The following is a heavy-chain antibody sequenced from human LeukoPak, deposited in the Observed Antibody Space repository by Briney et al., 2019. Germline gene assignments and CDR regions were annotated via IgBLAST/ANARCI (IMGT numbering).Heavy chain of an antibody. J-gene: IGHJ4*02. CDR3: ARVSLGYCSGGTCYFQDH. CDR2: MNPNSGNT. CDR1: GYTFTNYD. D-gene: IGHD2-15*01. V-gene: IGHV1-8*01. Sequence: ASVKVSCKASGYTFTNYDINWVRRATGQGLEWMGWMNPNSGNTGYAQKFQGRVTMTRSTSISTAYMELSSLTSEDTAVYYCARVSLGYCSGGTCYFQDHWGQGALVTVSS.